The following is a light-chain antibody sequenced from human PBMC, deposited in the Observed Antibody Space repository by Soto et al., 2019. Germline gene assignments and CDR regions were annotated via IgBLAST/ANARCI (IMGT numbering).Light chain of an antibody. CDR3: VQRSVWPWT. V-gene: IGKV3-11*01. CDR1: QSVGRY. Sequence: EIVLTQSPATLSLSPGERGTLSCRASQSVGRYLAWDHLNPGQHPRLLIYDTSNRAPGTPGRFGGSGSGTDFTLTISSLEPEDFSVYYCVQRSVWPWTVGQGTKVEV. CDR2: DTS. J-gene: IGKJ1*01.